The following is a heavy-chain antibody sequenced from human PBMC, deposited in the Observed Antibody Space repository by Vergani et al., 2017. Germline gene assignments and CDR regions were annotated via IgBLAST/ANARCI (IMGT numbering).Heavy chain of an antibody. CDR2: ISGSGGST. CDR3: ARTEQYDFWSGYPH. J-gene: IGHJ4*02. Sequence: EVQLVESGGGLVKPGGSLRLSCAASGFTFSNAWMNWVRQAPGKGLEWVSAISGSGGSTYYADSVKGRFTISRDNSKNTLYLQMNSLRAEDTAVYYCARTEQYDFWSGYPHWGQGTLVTVSS. V-gene: IGHV3-23*04. D-gene: IGHD3-3*01. CDR1: GFTFSNAW.